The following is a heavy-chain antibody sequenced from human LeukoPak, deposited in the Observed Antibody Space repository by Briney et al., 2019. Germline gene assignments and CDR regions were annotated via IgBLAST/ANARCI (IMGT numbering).Heavy chain of an antibody. Sequence: GGSLRLSCAASGFTFSSYWMSWVRQAPGKGLGWVANIKQDGSEKYYVDSVKGRFTISRDNAKNSLYLQMNSLRAEDTAVYYCARISGWRGKNFDYWGQGTLVTVSS. CDR3: ARISGWRGKNFDY. J-gene: IGHJ4*02. CDR1: GFTFSSYW. D-gene: IGHD6-19*01. V-gene: IGHV3-7*01. CDR2: IKQDGSEK.